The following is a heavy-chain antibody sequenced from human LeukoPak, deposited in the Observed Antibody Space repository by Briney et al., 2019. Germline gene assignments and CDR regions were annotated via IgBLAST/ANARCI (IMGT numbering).Heavy chain of an antibody. V-gene: IGHV3-48*03. CDR1: GFTFSSYE. CDR3: AREEWRNYYMDV. J-gene: IGHJ6*03. D-gene: IGHD3-3*01. CDR2: ISSSGDTI. Sequence: PGGSLRLSCAASGFTFSSYEMNWVRQAPGKGLEWVSCISSSGDTIYYADSAKGRFTISRDSAKNSLNLQMNSLRAEDTAVYYCAREEWRNYYMDVWGKGTTVTIS.